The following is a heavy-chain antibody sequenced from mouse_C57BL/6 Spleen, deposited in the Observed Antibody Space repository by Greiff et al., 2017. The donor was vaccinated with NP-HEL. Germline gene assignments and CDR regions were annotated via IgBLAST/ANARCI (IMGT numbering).Heavy chain of an antibody. Sequence: VQVVESGAELVKPGASVKISCKASGYAFSSYWMNWVKQRPGKGLEWIGQIYPGDGDTNYNGKFKGKATLTADKSSSTAYMQLSSLTSEDSAVYFCARYDYDGDYYAMDYWGQGTSVTVSS. CDR2: IYPGDGDT. D-gene: IGHD2-4*01. CDR1: GYAFSSYW. CDR3: ARYDYDGDYYAMDY. J-gene: IGHJ4*01. V-gene: IGHV1-80*01.